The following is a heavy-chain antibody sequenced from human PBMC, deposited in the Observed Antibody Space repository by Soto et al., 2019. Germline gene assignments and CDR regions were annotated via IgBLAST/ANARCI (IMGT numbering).Heavy chain of an antibody. CDR3: ARDLGIAVAATTDAFDF. CDR2: ISAYNGNT. CDR1: GYTFTNFG. Sequence: ASVKVSCKASGYTFTNFGISWVRQAPGQGLEWMGWISAYNGNTNYAQNFQGRVTINPDTSKNQFSLHLNSVTPEDTAVYYCARDLGIAVAATTDAFDFWGQGTMVTVSS. V-gene: IGHV1-18*01. D-gene: IGHD6-19*01. J-gene: IGHJ3*01.